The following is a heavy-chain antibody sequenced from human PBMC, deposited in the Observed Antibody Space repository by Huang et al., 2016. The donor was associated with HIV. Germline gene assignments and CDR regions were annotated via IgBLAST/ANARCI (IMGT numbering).Heavy chain of an antibody. V-gene: IGHV5-51*01. CDR2: IYPGESET. J-gene: IGHJ4*02. CDR1: ANSFTSHW. Sequence: EVQLVQSGAEVKKPGESLTISCRGSANSFTSHWIGWVREMPGKGLEWMGIIYPGESETRYSPSFQGQVTTSVDKSINTAYLQWRSLKASDTAMYYCARLLEYYFDYWGQGTLVTVSS. CDR3: ARLLEYYFDY.